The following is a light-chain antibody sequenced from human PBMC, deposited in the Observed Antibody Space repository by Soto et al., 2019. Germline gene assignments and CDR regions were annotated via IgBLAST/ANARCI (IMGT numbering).Light chain of an antibody. Sequence: QSDLTQPASVSVSPGQSITISCTGTSSDVGGFNSVSWYQLRPGTAPKLILYDVVDRPSGVSYRFSGSKSGNTASLTISGLQAADEADYFCSSYTSTMTNVFGSGTKVTVL. CDR1: SSDVGGFNS. CDR3: SSYTSTMTNV. CDR2: DVV. J-gene: IGLJ1*01. V-gene: IGLV2-14*03.